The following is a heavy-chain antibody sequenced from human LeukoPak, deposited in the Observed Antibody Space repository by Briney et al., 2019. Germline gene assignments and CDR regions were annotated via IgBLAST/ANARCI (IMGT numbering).Heavy chain of an antibody. Sequence: SSETPSLTCTVSGGSISSNYWSWIRQSPGKGLEWIGYIYHSGSTNHNPSLKSRVTISVDTSKNQFSLKLSSVTAADTAVYYCARHVETITGTPTDAFDIWGQGTMVTVSS. CDR3: ARHVETITGTPTDAFDI. CDR2: IYHSGST. CDR1: GGSISSNY. V-gene: IGHV4-59*08. D-gene: IGHD1/OR15-1a*01. J-gene: IGHJ3*02.